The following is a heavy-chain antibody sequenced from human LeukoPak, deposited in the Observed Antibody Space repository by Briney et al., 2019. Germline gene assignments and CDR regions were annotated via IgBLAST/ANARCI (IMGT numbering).Heavy chain of an antibody. J-gene: IGHJ6*02. CDR3: AKDRGADIVVVPSSLDV. Sequence: GGSLRLSCAASGFTFDDYAMHWVRQAPGKGLEWVSLISGDGGSTYYADSLQGRFTISRDSSKNSLSLQMNSLGTEDTALYFCAKDRGADIVVVPSSLDVWGQGTTVTVSS. V-gene: IGHV3-43*02. CDR1: GFTFDDYA. CDR2: ISGDGGST. D-gene: IGHD2-2*01.